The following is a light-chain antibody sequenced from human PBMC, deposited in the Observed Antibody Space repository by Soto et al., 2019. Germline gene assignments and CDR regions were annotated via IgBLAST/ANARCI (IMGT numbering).Light chain of an antibody. CDR2: GNN. V-gene: IGLV1-40*01. CDR3: QSYDTYGSGGAV. J-gene: IGLJ1*01. CDR1: SSNIGAGFD. Sequence: QSALTQSPSVSGAPGQSVSISCTGTSSNIGAGFDVHWYQQVPATAPKLLIYGNNNRPSGVPDRFSGSKSGTSASLAITGLQAEDEADYYCQSYDTYGSGGAVFGTGTKLTVL.